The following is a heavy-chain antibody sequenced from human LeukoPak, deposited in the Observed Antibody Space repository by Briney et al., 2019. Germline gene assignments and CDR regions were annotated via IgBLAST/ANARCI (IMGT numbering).Heavy chain of an antibody. J-gene: IGHJ4*02. CDR2: IHNSGTT. D-gene: IGHD3-10*01. CDR3: ARRYYYNLGSFPFDF. V-gene: IGHV4-34*01. CDR1: GASISSHP. Sequence: SETLSLTCTVSGASISSHPWSWIRQSSGKGLEWIWEIHNSGTTNYNPSLNSRVTISEDTSKNQFYLNLSSVTAADTAVYYCARRYYYNLGSFPFDFWGQGTLVSVSS.